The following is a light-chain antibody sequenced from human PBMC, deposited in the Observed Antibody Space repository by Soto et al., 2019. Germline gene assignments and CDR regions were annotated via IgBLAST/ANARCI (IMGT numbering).Light chain of an antibody. V-gene: IGLV2-8*01. CDR2: DVI. CDR3: SSYAGSNYFVV. J-gene: IGLJ2*01. CDR1: SSDVGGYNY. Sequence: QSALTQPPSASGSPGQSVTISCTGTSSDVGGYNYVSWYQQHPDKAPKLMIYDVIKRPSGGPDRFSGSKSGNTASLTVSGGLAEAEADYYCSSYAGSNYFVVFGGGTKLTVL.